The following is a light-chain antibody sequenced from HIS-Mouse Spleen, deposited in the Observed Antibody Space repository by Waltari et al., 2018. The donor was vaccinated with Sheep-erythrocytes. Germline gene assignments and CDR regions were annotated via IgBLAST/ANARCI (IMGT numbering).Light chain of an antibody. CDR2: EGS. J-gene: IGLJ3*02. CDR1: SSDGGSYNL. Sequence: QSALTQPASWSGSPGQSITISCTGTSSDGGSYNLVSWYQQHPGKAPKLMIYEGSKRPSGVSNRFSGSKSGNKASLTISGLQAEDEADYYCCSYAGSSTPWVFGGGTKLTVL. CDR3: CSYAGSSTPWV. V-gene: IGLV2-23*01.